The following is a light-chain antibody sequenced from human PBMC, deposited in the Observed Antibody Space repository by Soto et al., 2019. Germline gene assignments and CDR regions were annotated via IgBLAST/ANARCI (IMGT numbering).Light chain of an antibody. J-gene: IGLJ1*01. CDR1: SSDVGGYNY. Sequence: QSVLTQPASVSGSPGQSITIPCTGTSSDVGGYNYVSWYQHHPGKAPKLMIYDVSNRPSGVSNRFSGSKSGNTASLSISGLQPEDEADYYCSSYRTSNTRQIVCGTGTKVTV. V-gene: IGLV2-14*03. CDR2: DVS. CDR3: SSYRTSNTRQIV.